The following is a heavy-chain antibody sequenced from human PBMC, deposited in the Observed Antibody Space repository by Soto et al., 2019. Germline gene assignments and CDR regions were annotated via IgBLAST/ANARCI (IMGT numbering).Heavy chain of an antibody. D-gene: IGHD6-13*01. V-gene: IGHV1-18*01. Sequence: ALVKVSCKASGYTFTSYGISWVRQAPGQGFEWMGWISAYNGNTNYAQKLQGRVTMTTDTSTSTAYMELRSLRSDDTAVYYCARVSYSSSWYSSRAFDIWGQGTMVTVSS. CDR2: ISAYNGNT. CDR1: GYTFTSYG. CDR3: ARVSYSSSWYSSRAFDI. J-gene: IGHJ3*02.